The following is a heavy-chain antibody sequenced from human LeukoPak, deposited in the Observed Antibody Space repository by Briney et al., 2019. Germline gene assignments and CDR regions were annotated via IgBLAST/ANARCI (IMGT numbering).Heavy chain of an antibody. J-gene: IGHJ6*03. CDR2: IRNDGNDK. V-gene: IGHV3-30*02. Sequence: GGSLRLSCAASGFTFNKHGMRWVRQAPGKGLEWFSFIRNDGNDKYYADSVKGRFTISRDNSKNTLYLQMNSLRAEDTAVYYCAKRRGLELLYYYYMDVWGKGTTVTVSS. D-gene: IGHD1-7*01. CDR1: GFTFNKHG. CDR3: AKRRGLELLYYYYMDV.